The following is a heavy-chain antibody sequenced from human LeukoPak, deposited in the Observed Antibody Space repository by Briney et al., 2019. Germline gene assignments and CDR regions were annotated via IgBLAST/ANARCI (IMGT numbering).Heavy chain of an antibody. CDR2: IYSGGAT. J-gene: IGHJ4*02. V-gene: IGHV3-53*01. CDR3: ARSLPAATTPDY. Sequence: PGGSLRLSCAASGFDFGRNYMTWVRQAPGKGLEWVSFIYSGGATYYADSVRGRFTISRDSSKNTLYLQMNSLRVEDTAVYYCARSLPAATTPDYWGQGTLVTVSS. D-gene: IGHD2-2*01. CDR1: GFDFGRNY.